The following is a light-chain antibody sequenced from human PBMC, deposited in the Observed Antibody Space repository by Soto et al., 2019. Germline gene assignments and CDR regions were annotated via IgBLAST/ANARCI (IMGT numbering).Light chain of an antibody. V-gene: IGKV4-1*01. CDR3: QQYYHFPLT. CDR1: QSVFYSSNSKDH. Sequence: DIVMAQSTESLAVSLGERVTINCKSSQSVFYSSNSKDHLAWYQQRPGQPPKLLIHGASTRESGVPDRFRGSGSGTNFTLTINSLQAEDVAVYFCQQYYHFPLTFGGGTKVEI. CDR2: GAS. J-gene: IGKJ4*01.